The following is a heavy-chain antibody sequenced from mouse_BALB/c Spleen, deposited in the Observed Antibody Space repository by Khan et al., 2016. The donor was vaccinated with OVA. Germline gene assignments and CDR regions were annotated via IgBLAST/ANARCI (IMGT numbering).Heavy chain of an antibody. CDR2: IDPANGNN. V-gene: IGHV14-3*02. D-gene: IGHD1-2*01. CDR1: GFNIKDTY. Sequence: VQLQQSGAELVKPGASVKLSCTGSGFNIKDTYIYWVRQRPEQGLEWIGRIDPANGNNIHDPKFQGKATLTADTSSNTDHLHLSSLTYDATVVYYCASSLLLYAMDYCGQETTVTVSS. J-gene: IGHJ4*01. CDR3: ASSLLLYAMDY.